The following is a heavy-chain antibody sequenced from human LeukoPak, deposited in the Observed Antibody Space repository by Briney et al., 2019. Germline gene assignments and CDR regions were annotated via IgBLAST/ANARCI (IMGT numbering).Heavy chain of an antibody. V-gene: IGHV3-23*01. CDR2: ISGSGGST. CDR3: ARDLDSSGYYYNWFDP. Sequence: GGTLRLSCAASGFTFSSYGMSWVRQAPGKGLEWVSAISGSGGSTYYADSVKGRFTISRDNAKNSLYLQMNSLRAEDTAVYYCARDLDSSGYYYNWFDPWGQGTLVTVSS. CDR1: GFTFSSYG. J-gene: IGHJ5*02. D-gene: IGHD3-22*01.